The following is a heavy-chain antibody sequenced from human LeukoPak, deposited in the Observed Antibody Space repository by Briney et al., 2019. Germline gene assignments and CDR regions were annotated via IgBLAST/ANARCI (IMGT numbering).Heavy chain of an antibody. D-gene: IGHD3-22*01. CDR2: ISGSGGST. Sequence: GGSLRLSCAASGFTFSSYAMSWVRQAPGKGLEWVSAISGSGGSTYYADSVKGRFTISRDNSKNTLYLQMNSLRAEDTAVYYCAKASYYYDSSGRDAFDIWGQGTMVTVSS. V-gene: IGHV3-23*01. J-gene: IGHJ3*02. CDR3: AKASYYYDSSGRDAFDI. CDR1: GFTFSSYA.